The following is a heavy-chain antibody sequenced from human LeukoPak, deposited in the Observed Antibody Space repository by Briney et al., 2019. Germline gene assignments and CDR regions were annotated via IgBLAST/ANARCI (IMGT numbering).Heavy chain of an antibody. CDR1: GGSISNYY. V-gene: IGHV4-59*01. CDR2: IYHSGST. CDR3: ARDAHVGVPVSLNWLDP. D-gene: IGHD5/OR15-5a*01. Sequence: SETLSLTCTVSGGSISNYYLSWIRQPPGKGLQWIGYIYHSGSTYYNPSLKSRVTISVDTSKNQFSLEVRSVTAADTAVYFCARDAHVGVPVSLNWLDPWGQGTQVTVSS. J-gene: IGHJ5*02.